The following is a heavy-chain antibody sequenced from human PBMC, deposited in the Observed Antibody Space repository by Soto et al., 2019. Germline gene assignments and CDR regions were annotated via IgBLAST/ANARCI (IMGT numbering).Heavy chain of an antibody. Sequence: PSETLSLTCTASGGSISSYYWSWIRQPPGKGLEWIGYIYYSGSTNYNPSLKSRVTISVDTSKNQFSLKLSSVTAADTAVYYCAREGLPRYYYGMDVWGQGTTVTVSS. CDR1: GGSISSYY. D-gene: IGHD5-18*01. J-gene: IGHJ6*02. V-gene: IGHV4-59*01. CDR3: AREGLPRYYYGMDV. CDR2: IYYSGST.